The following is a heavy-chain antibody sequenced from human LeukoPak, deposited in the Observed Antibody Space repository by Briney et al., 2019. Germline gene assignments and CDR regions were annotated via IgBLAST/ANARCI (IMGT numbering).Heavy chain of an antibody. CDR3: ARDYGDSHSSFDY. Sequence: ASVKVSCKASGYTFTGYYLHWVRQAPGQGLEWLGWINPNSGDTNYAQNFQGRVTMTRDTSISTACMELSRLRSDDTAVYYCARDYGDSHSSFDYWGQGTLVTVSS. CDR2: INPNSGDT. J-gene: IGHJ4*02. CDR1: GYTFTGYY. V-gene: IGHV1-2*02. D-gene: IGHD4-17*01.